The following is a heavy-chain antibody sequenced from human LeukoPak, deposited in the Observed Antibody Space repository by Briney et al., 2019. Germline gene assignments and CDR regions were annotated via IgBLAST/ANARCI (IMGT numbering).Heavy chain of an antibody. D-gene: IGHD3-10*01. CDR3: AGDSWFGANWFDP. J-gene: IGHJ5*02. V-gene: IGHV3-48*01. CDR1: GFTFSSYS. Sequence: GGSLRLSCAASGFTFSSYSMNWVRQAPGKGLEWVSYISSSSSTIYYADSVKGRFTISSDNAKNSLYLQMNSLRAEDTAVYYCAGDSWFGANWFDPWGQGTLVTVSS. CDR2: ISSSSSTI.